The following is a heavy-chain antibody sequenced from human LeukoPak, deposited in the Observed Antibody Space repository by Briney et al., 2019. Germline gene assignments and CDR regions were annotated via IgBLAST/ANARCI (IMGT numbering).Heavy chain of an antibody. CDR1: GFTFSSYA. Sequence: GGSLRLSCAASGFTFSSYAMSWVRQAPGKGLEWVSVISGSDDRTYYADSVKGRFTISRDNSKKTLYLQMNSLRAEDTAVYYCARESSGYFDYWGQGTLVTVSS. J-gene: IGHJ4*02. V-gene: IGHV3-23*01. CDR2: ISGSDDRT. D-gene: IGHD3-22*01. CDR3: ARESSGYFDY.